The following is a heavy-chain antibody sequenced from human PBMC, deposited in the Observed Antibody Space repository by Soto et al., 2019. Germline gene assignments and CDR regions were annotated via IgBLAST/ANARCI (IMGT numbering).Heavy chain of an antibody. J-gene: IGHJ6*02. Sequence: GGSLRLSCAASGFTFSSYSMNWVRQAPGKGLEWVSSISSSSSYIYYADSVKGRFTISRDNAENSLYLQMNSLRAEDTAVYYCARDRDIVVVPATSHRGGMDVWGQGTTVTVSS. CDR2: ISSSSSYI. V-gene: IGHV3-21*01. CDR1: GFTFSSYS. CDR3: ARDRDIVVVPATSHRGGMDV. D-gene: IGHD2-2*01.